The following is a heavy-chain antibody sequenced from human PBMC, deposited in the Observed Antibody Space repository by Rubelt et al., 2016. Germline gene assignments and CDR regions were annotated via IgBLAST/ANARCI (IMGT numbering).Heavy chain of an antibody. CDR1: GFDFTTVG. D-gene: IGHD6-19*01. CDR3: ARIRYPSGWYGAFDI. CDR2: TWYDGSNK. J-gene: IGHJ3*02. V-gene: IGHV3-33*01. Sequence: GFDFTTVGMHWVRQAPVKGLEWVAATWYDGSNKFYVQSVRGRFTIFRDNSKNTLYLEMNNLRADDTAVYYCARIRYPSGWYGAFDIWGQGTLVTVSS.